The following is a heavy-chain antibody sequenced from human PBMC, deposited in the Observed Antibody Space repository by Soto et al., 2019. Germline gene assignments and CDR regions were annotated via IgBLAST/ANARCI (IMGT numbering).Heavy chain of an antibody. CDR2: ISAYNGNT. Sequence: QVQLVQSGAEVKKPGASVKVSCKASGYTFTSSGINWVRQAPGQGLEWMGWISAYNGNTNYAQNLQGRVTMSTDTSTTTADMELRILRSDDTAVYFCTRSGGVAVPLDYWGQGTLVTVSS. CDR3: TRSGGVAVPLDY. J-gene: IGHJ4*02. CDR1: GYTFTSSG. D-gene: IGHD6-19*01. V-gene: IGHV1-18*01.